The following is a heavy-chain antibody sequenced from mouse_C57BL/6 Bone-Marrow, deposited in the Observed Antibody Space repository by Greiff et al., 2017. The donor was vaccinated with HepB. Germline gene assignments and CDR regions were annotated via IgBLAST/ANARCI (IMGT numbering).Heavy chain of an antibody. V-gene: IGHV2-2*01. J-gene: IGHJ4*01. Sequence: VQLQQSGPGLVQPSQSLSITCTVSGFSLTSYGVHWVRQSPGKGLEWLGVIWSGGSTDYNAAFISRLSISKYNSKSQVFFKMNSLQADDTAIYYCARDYGYSYYYAMDYWGQGTSVTVSS. CDR1: GFSLTSYG. CDR2: IWSGGST. D-gene: IGHD2-2*01. CDR3: ARDYGYSYYYAMDY.